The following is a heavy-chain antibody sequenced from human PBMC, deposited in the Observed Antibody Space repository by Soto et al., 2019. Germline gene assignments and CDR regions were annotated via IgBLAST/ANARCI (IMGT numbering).Heavy chain of an antibody. V-gene: IGHV1-69*01. J-gene: IGHJ3*02. Sequence: QVQLVQSGAEVWKPGSSVKVSCKASGGTFSTYAISWVRQATGQGLEWMGGIIPMFGTAKYAQRVQGRFTMTADGSTSTASMELTSLRSEDTALYFCARTQGAEFQLLYAFDIWGQGTMVTVSS. CDR2: IIPMFGTA. CDR1: GGTFSTYA. CDR3: ARTQGAEFQLLYAFDI. D-gene: IGHD2-2*01.